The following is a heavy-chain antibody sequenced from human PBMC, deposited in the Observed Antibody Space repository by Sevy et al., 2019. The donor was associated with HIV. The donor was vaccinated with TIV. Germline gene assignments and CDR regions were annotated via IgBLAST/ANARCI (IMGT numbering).Heavy chain of an antibody. CDR3: AKDIAILVGDAFDL. CDR2: IGGSGGSS. J-gene: IGHJ3*01. V-gene: IGHV3-23*01. D-gene: IGHD3-22*01. CDR1: GFPFINYA. Sequence: GGCLRLSCAASGFPFINYAMSCVRQAPGKGLEWVSAIGGSGGSSFYADSVKGRFTISRDNSKNTLYLQMNSLRADDTAVYYCAKDIAILVGDAFDLWGQGTSVTVSS.